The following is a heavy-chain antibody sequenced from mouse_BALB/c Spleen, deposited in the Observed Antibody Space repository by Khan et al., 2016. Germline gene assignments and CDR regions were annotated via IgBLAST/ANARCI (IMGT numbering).Heavy chain of an antibody. Sequence: VQLQQSGPELMKPGASVKISCKASGYSFTSYYMHWVKQSHGKSLEWIGYIDPFNGGTSYNQKFKGKATLTVDKSSSTAYMHLSSLTAEDSAVXYCARQDGYDVCWFAYWGQGTLVTFSA. CDR1: GYSFTSYY. CDR2: IDPFNGGT. V-gene: IGHV1S135*01. CDR3: ARQDGYDVCWFAY. D-gene: IGHD2-2*01. J-gene: IGHJ3*01.